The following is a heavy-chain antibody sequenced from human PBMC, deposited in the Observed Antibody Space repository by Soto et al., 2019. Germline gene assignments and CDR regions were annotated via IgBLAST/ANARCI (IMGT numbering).Heavy chain of an antibody. V-gene: IGHV3-33*01. CDR2: IWYDGGSK. CDR3: AREAYDSSGYSDAFDI. D-gene: IGHD3-22*01. CDR1: GFTFSSYG. J-gene: IGHJ3*02. Sequence: PGGSLRLSCAASGFTFSSYGMHWVRQAPGKGLEWVAVIWYDGGSKYYADSVKGRFTISRDNSKNTLYLQMNSLRAEDTAVYYCAREAYDSSGYSDAFDIWGQGTMVTVSS.